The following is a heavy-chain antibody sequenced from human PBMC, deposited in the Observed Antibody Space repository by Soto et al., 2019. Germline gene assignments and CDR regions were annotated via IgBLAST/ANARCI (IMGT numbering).Heavy chain of an antibody. V-gene: IGHV4-39*01. CDR1: GESISSSSYY. Sequence: LTCIVSGESISSSSYYWGWIRQPPGKGLEWIGSIYYSGRTYYNPSFKSRVTISIDTSKNQFSLKLSSVTATDTAVYYCARQRTTVVTQAYFDHWGQGALVTVSS. J-gene: IGHJ4*02. CDR3: ARQRTTVVTQAYFDH. D-gene: IGHD2-21*02. CDR2: IYYSGRT.